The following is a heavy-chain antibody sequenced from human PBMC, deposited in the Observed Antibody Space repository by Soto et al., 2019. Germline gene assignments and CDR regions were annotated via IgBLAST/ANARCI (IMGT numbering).Heavy chain of an antibody. CDR2: INPSGGST. D-gene: IGHD2-8*01. V-gene: IGHV1-46*03. J-gene: IGHJ3*02. CDR3: ARWCGLNAFDI. Sequence: PGQGLEWMGIINPSGGSTSYAQKFQGRVTMTRDTSTSTVYMELSSLRSEATAVYYCARWCGLNAFDIWGQGTMVTVSS.